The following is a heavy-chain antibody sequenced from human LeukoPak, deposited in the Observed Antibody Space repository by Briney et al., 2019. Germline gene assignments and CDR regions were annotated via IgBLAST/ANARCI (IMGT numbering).Heavy chain of an antibody. CDR1: GGTFSSFA. V-gene: IGHV1-18*01. CDR3: ARGGIRVLRYFDWFGTVADAFDI. Sequence: ASVKVSCKASGGTFSSFAISWVRQAPGQGLEWMGWISAYNGNTNYAQKLQGRVTMTTDTSTSTAYMELRSLRSDDTAVYYCARGGIRVLRYFDWFGTVADAFDIWGQGTMVTVSS. CDR2: ISAYNGNT. D-gene: IGHD3-9*01. J-gene: IGHJ3*02.